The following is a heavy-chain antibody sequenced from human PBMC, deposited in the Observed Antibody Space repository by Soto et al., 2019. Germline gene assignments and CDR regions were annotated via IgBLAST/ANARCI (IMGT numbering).Heavy chain of an antibody. V-gene: IGHV1-18*01. J-gene: IGHJ4*02. D-gene: IGHD5-18*01. CDR1: GYTFTSYG. Sequence: ASVKVSCKASGYTFTSYGISWVRQAPGQGLEWMGWISAYNGNTNYAQKLRGRVTMTTDTSTSTAYMELRSLRSDDTAVYYCARRRIQLWLLDYWGQGTLVTVSS. CDR2: ISAYNGNT. CDR3: ARRRIQLWLLDY.